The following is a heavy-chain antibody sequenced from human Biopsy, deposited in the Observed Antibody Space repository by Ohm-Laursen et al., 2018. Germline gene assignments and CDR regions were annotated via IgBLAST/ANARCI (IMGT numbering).Heavy chain of an antibody. CDR2: FYNTYTT. J-gene: IGHJ5*02. Sequence: TLSLTCTVSGGSISRSTTYYWAWLRQPPGKWLEWSGSFYNTYTTFYNPSLKSRFTISVETSTNHFSLTVSSVTAADTALYFCARHPTGFWFDPWGHGTLVTVSS. CDR1: GGSISRSTTYY. V-gene: IGHV4-39*01. CDR3: ARHPTGFWFDP.